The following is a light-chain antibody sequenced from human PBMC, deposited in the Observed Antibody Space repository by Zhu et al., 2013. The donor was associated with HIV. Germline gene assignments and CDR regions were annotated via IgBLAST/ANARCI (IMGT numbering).Light chain of an antibody. V-gene: IGLV2-14*01. CDR2: EVN. CDR3: SSYTSTSDVDVL. Sequence: QSALTQPASVSGSPGQSITISCTGTSSDVGLYNYVSWYQRHPGKAPKLIIYEVNNRPSGVSNRFSGSKSGNTASLTISGLQAEDESDYYCSSYTSTSDVDVLFGGGTKVSVL. J-gene: IGLJ2*01. CDR1: SSDVGLYNY.